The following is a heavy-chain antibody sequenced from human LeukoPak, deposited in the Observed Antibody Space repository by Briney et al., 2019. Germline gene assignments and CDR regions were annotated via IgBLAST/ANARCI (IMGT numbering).Heavy chain of an antibody. V-gene: IGHV3-30*18. D-gene: IGHD6-19*01. CDR1: GFTFSSYG. CDR3: AKEGYSSGWYWAFDI. CDR2: ISYDGSNK. Sequence: GGSLRLSCAASGFTFSSYGMHWVRQAPGKGLEWVAVISYDGSNKYYADSVKGRFTISRDNSKNTLYLQMNSLRAEDTAVYYCAKEGYSSGWYWAFDIWGQGTMVTVSS. J-gene: IGHJ3*02.